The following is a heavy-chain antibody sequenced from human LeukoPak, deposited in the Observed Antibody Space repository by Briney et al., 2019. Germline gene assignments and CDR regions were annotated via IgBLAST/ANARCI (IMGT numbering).Heavy chain of an antibody. V-gene: IGHV6-1*01. J-gene: IGHJ3*02. CDR2: TYYRSKWYN. CDR1: GDSVSSNSAA. CDR3: ASAPTRSYCSSTSCSNFLDAFDI. D-gene: IGHD2-2*01. Sequence: SQTLSLTCAVSGDSVSSNSAAWNWIRQSPSRGLEWLGRTYYRSKWYNDYAVSVKSRITINPDTSKNQFSLQLNSVTPEDTAVYYCASAPTRSYCSSTSCSNFLDAFDIWGQGTMVTVSS.